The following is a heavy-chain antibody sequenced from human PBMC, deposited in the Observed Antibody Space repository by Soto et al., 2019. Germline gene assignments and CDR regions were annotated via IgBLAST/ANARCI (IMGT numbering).Heavy chain of an antibody. CDR2: INHSGST. V-gene: IGHV4-34*01. CDR1: GGSFSGYY. D-gene: IGHD6-6*01. Sequence: SETLSLTCAVYGGSFSGYYWSWIRQPPGKGLEWIGEINHSGSTNYNPSLKSRVTISVDTSKNQFSLKLSSVTAADTAVYYCARESGTIAAPHTRFDYWGQGTLVTVSS. J-gene: IGHJ4*02. CDR3: ARESGTIAAPHTRFDY.